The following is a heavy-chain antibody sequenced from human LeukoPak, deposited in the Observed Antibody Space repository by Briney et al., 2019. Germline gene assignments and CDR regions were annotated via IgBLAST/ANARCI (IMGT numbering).Heavy chain of an antibody. CDR1: GGTFSSYA. CDR2: IIPIFGTA. V-gene: IGHV1-69*05. Sequence: SSVKVSCKASGGTFSSYAISWVRQAPGHGLEWMGGIIPIFGTANYAQKFQGRVTITTDESTSTAYMELSSLRSEDTAVYYCARGDIVVVPAAMGGGWFDPWGQGTLVTVSS. CDR3: ARGDIVVVPAAMGGGWFDP. D-gene: IGHD2-2*01. J-gene: IGHJ5*02.